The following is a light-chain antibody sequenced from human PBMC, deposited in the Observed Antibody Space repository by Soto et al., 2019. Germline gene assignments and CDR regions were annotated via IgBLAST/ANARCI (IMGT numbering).Light chain of an antibody. CDR1: SSDVGGYDY. J-gene: IGLJ1*01. CDR3: CSYAGTYTFSV. CDR2: DVT. V-gene: IGLV2-11*01. Sequence: QSALTQPRSVSGSPGQSVTISCTGTSSDVGGYDYVSWYQQHPGKAPKLMIYDVTKRPSGVPDRFSGSRSGNTASLTISGLQAEDDADYYCCSYAGTYTFSVFGTGTKVTVL.